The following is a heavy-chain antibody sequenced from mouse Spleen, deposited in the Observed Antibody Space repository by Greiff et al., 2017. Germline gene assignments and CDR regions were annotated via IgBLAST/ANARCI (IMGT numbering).Heavy chain of an antibody. CDR3: STDGTTGLGY. Sequence: EVKLQESGTELARPGTSVMMSCKTSGYTFTSYWMHWVKQRPGQGLEWIGANNPGNGDTTYNQKFEGKAKLTAVPIANTAYMELSSLTNEDSAVYYCSTDGTTGLGYWGQGSTLTVSS. V-gene: IGHV1-5*01. D-gene: IGHD4-1*01. CDR1: GYTFTSYW. J-gene: IGHJ2*01. CDR2: NNPGNGDT.